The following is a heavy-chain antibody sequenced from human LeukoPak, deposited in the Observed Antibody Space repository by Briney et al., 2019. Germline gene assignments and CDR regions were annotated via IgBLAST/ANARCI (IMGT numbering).Heavy chain of an antibody. J-gene: IGHJ4*02. D-gene: IGHD3-22*01. CDR1: GGSISSSSYY. Sequence: SETLSLTCTVSGGSISSSSYYWGWIRQPPGKGLEWIGSIYYSGSTYYNPSLKSRVTISVDTSKNQFSLKLSSVTAADTAVYYCARDGIPPMYYYDSSGYYGYYFDYWGQGTLVTVSS. V-gene: IGHV4-39*07. CDR3: ARDGIPPMYYYDSSGYYGYYFDY. CDR2: IYYSGST.